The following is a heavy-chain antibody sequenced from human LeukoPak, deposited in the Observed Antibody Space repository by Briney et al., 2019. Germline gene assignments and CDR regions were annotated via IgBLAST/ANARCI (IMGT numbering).Heavy chain of an antibody. D-gene: IGHD5-18*01. CDR2: INHSGST. V-gene: IGHV4-34*01. Sequence: PSETLSLTCAVYGGSFSGYYWSWIRQPPGKGLEWIGEINHSGSTNYNPSLKSRVTISVDTSKNQFSLKLSSVTVADTAVYYCARSSRGGYSYGYYYGMDVWGKGTTVTVSS. CDR3: ARSSRGGYSYGYYYGMDV. CDR1: GGSFSGYY. J-gene: IGHJ6*04.